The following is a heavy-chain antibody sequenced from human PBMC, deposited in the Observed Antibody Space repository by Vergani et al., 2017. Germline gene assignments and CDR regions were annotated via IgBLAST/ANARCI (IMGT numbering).Heavy chain of an antibody. J-gene: IGHJ4*02. Sequence: EVQLMQSGGDVIQPGGSVRLSCAASGFTFSACAMTWVRQAPGKGLEWVSAISASYPSTSYADSVKGRFTISKDMSKNTLYLQMKSLRGDDTAVYYCARETLDRPSWLDYWGQGTLVTVPS. CDR3: ARETLDRPSWLDY. V-gene: IGHV3-23*01. CDR2: ISASYPST. D-gene: IGHD1-26*01. CDR1: GFTFSACA.